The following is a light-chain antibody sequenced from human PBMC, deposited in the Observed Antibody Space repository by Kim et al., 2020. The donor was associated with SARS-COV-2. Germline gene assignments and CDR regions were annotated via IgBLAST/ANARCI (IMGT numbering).Light chain of an antibody. V-gene: IGLV3-1*01. CDR3: QAWDSSTYVV. Sequence: VSPGQTASITCSGDKLGDKYACWYQQRPGQSPVLVIYQDSKRPSGIPERFSGSNSGNTATLTISGTQAMDEADYYCQAWDSSTYVVFGGGTQLTVL. CDR1: KLGDKY. CDR2: QDS. J-gene: IGLJ2*01.